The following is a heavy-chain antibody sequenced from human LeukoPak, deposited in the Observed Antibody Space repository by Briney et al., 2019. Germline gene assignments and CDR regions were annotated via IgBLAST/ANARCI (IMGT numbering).Heavy chain of an antibody. Sequence: SQTLSLTCAVSGASISSGVYSWSWIRQPPGKGLEWIGYIYHTGSIDNNPSLRSRLTISVDTSKNQFSLKLSSVTAAGTAVYYCARGPYCTNTNCHTAFDYWGQGALVTVSS. V-gene: IGHV4-30-2*01. CDR3: ARGPYCTNTNCHTAFDY. CDR2: IYHTGSI. D-gene: IGHD2-2*02. CDR1: GASISSGVYS. J-gene: IGHJ4*02.